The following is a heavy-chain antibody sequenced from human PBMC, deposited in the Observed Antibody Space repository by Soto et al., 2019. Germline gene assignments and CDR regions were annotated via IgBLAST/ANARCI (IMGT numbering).Heavy chain of an antibody. Sequence: QEQLVQSGAEVKKPGSSVKVSCKDSGGLFSSFAISWVRQAPGQGLEWKGGIIPVFGTTNYAQKFQGRVTITADESTNTAYMELSSLTSYDTAMYYCARGGGPYVWFNEFWGQGTQVTVSS. CDR1: GGLFSSFA. V-gene: IGHV1-69*01. CDR2: IIPVFGTT. CDR3: ARGGGPYVWFNEF. D-gene: IGHD3-16*01. J-gene: IGHJ4*02.